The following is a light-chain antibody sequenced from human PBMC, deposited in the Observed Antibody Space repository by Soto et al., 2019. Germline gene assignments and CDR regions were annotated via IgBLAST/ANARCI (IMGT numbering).Light chain of an antibody. J-gene: IGKJ1*01. CDR2: XXX. Sequence: EIVLTQSPATLSSFPGDRVTLSCRASQYINTRLAWYQHIPGQXXRXXXXXXXXXAXCNPARFSASGSGTDFTLTISDVQPEDFALYYCHQRQSWPRTFGQGTKVDIK. CDR3: HQRQSWPRT. V-gene: IGKV3-11*01. CDR1: QYINTR.